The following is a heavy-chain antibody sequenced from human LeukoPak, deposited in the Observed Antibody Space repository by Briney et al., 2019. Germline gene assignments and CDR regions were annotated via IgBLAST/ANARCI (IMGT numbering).Heavy chain of an antibody. CDR3: AKGASSGYYRIFDY. V-gene: IGHV3-23*01. CDR2: ISGSGGST. Sequence: PGGSLRLSCAASGFTFSRYGMSWVRQAPGKGLEWVSAISGSGGSTYYADSVKGRFTISRDNSKNTLYLQMNSLRAEDTAVYYCAKGASSGYYRIFDYWGQGTLVTVSS. J-gene: IGHJ4*02. D-gene: IGHD3-22*01. CDR1: GFTFSRYG.